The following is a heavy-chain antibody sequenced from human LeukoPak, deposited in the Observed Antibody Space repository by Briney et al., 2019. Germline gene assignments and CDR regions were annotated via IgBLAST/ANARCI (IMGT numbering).Heavy chain of an antibody. Sequence: ASVTVSCTASGYTFTSYGISWVRQAPGQGLEWMGWISAYNGNTNYAQKLQGRVTMTTDTSTSTAYMELRSLRSDDTAVYYCARDIDIVVVVAATYYYYGMDVWGQGTTVTVSS. CDR3: ARDIDIVVVVAATYYYYGMDV. V-gene: IGHV1-18*01. J-gene: IGHJ6*02. CDR2: ISAYNGNT. CDR1: GYTFTSYG. D-gene: IGHD2-15*01.